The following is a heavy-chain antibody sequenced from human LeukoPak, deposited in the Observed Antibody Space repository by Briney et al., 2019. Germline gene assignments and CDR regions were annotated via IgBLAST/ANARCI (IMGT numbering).Heavy chain of an antibody. CDR3: ARAISYSGSRGWFDP. J-gene: IGHJ5*02. V-gene: IGHV4-39*07. Sequence: SETLSLTCTVSGGSISSSSYYWGWIRQPPGKGLEWIGSIYYSGSTYYSPSLESRVTISIDTSKNQFSLRLSSVTAADTAVYYCARAISYSGSRGWFDPWGQGTLVTVSS. CDR1: GGSISSSSYY. CDR2: IYYSGST. D-gene: IGHD1-26*01.